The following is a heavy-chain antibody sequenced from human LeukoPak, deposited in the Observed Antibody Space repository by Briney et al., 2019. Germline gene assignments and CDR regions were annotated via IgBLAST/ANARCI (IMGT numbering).Heavy chain of an antibody. V-gene: IGHV3-13*01. CDR2: IGTAGDT. J-gene: IGHJ5*02. CDR3: ARGSSGSWFDP. D-gene: IGHD6-19*01. Sequence: GGSLGLSCAASGFTLSSYAMSWVRQAPGKGLEWVSAIGTAGDTYYPGSVKGRFTISRENAKNSLYLQMNSLRAGDTAVYYCARGSSGSWFDPWGQGTLVTVSS. CDR1: GFTLSSYA.